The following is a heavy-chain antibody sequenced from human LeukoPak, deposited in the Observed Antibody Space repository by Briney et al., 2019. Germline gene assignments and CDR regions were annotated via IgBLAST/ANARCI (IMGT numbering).Heavy chain of an antibody. CDR3: ARAPEQDLIPRGFDF. D-gene: IGHD1-14*01. V-gene: IGHV4-34*01. J-gene: IGHJ4*02. CDR1: GGSFSGYY. Sequence: SETLSLTCAVYGGSFSGYYWSWIRQPPGKGLEWIGEINHSGSTNYNPSLQSRVTISVDTSKSQFSLKLTSVTAADTAVYYCARAPEQDLIPRGFDFWGQGALVTVSS. CDR2: INHSGST.